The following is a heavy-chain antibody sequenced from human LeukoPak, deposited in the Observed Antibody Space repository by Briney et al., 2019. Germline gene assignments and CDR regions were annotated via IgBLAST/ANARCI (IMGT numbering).Heavy chain of an antibody. CDR2: ISGSGGST. V-gene: IGHV3-23*01. J-gene: IGHJ4*02. CDR3: AKPLGYNWGSPFDY. Sequence: PGGSLRLSCAASGFTFSSYAMSWVRQAPGKGLEWVSAISGSGGSTCCADSVKGRFTIPRDNSKNTLYLQMNSLRAEDTAVYYCAKPLGYNWGSPFDYWGQGTLVTVSS. D-gene: IGHD7-27*01. CDR1: GFTFSSYA.